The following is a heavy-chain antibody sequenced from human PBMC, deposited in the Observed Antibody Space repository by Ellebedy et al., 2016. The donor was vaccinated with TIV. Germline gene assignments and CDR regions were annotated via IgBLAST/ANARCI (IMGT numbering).Heavy chain of an antibody. CDR1: GFTFSTYA. CDR2: MSGTGGRGST. D-gene: IGHD2-15*01. Sequence: PGGSLRLSCAASGFTFSTYAMSWVRRAPGKGLEWVSVMSGTGGRGSTYYADSVKGRFTISRDNAKNSLYLQMNSLRDEDAAVYYCARVEGYCSGGSCYSAHLFDYWGQGTLVTVSS. J-gene: IGHJ4*02. CDR3: ARVEGYCSGGSCYSAHLFDY. V-gene: IGHV3-23*01.